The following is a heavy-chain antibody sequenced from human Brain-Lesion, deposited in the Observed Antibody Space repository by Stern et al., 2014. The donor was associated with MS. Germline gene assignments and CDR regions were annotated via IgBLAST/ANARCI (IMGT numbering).Heavy chain of an antibody. CDR2: SDHSGST. J-gene: IGHJ4*02. V-gene: IGHV4-4*02. CDR3: ARFPASRPHVFDS. CDR1: GGSISSSNW. D-gene: IGHD6-13*01. Sequence: VQLVESGPGLVKPSGTLSLTCAVSGGSISSSNWGSWVRQSPGKGLEWIGESDHSGSTIYNPSLKSRVTVSVDKSKNRFSLKLRSVPAADTAVYFCARFPASRPHVFDSWGQGTLVTVSS.